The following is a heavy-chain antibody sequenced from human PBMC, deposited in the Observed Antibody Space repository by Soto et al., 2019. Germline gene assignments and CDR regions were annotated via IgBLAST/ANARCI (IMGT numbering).Heavy chain of an antibody. CDR1: GFTFRNYG. CDR2: IGIGSSTK. Sequence: GGSLRLSCAASGFTFRNYGMNWVRQAPGKGLEWVSYIGIGSSTKYYADSVKGRFTISRDNAKNSLYLQMNSLRAEDTAVYYCARALWDYGDYVEFSGNDYWGQGTLVTVAS. V-gene: IGHV3-48*01. D-gene: IGHD4-17*01. J-gene: IGHJ4*02. CDR3: ARALWDYGDYVEFSGNDY.